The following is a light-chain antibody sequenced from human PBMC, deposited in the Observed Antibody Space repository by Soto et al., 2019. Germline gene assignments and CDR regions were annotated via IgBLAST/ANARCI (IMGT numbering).Light chain of an antibody. CDR2: AAS. CDR1: QSFISY. Sequence: DIQMTQSPSSLSASVGDRVTITCRASQSFISYLNWYQQKPGKAPKLLIYAASSLQSGVPSRFSGSESGTDFTLTISSLQPEDFATYYCQYYNDYCWTFGQGTKVEIK. CDR3: QYYNDYCWT. J-gene: IGKJ1*01. V-gene: IGKV1-39*01.